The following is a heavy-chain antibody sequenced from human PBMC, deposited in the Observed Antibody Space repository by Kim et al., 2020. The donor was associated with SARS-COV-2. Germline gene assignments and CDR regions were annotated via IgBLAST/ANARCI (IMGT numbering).Heavy chain of an antibody. J-gene: IGHJ6*02. CDR2: IDPSDSYT. CDR1: GYSFTSYW. D-gene: IGHD3-10*01. CDR3: AYISGSYLYYGMDV. Sequence: GESLKISCKGSGYSFTSYWIIWVRQMPGKGLEWMGRIDPSDSYTNYSPSFQGHVTISADKSISTAYLQWSSLKASDTAMYYCAYISGSYLYYGMDVWGQGTTVTVSS. V-gene: IGHV5-10-1*01.